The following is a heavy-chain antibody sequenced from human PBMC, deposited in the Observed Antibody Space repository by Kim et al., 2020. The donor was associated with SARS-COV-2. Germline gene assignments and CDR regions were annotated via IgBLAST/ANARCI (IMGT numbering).Heavy chain of an antibody. V-gene: IGHV3-30*07. Sequence: DTGKGRFTISRDNSKNTLYLQMNRLRAEDTAVYYCARDLGIAAAGTSETPWGQGTLVTVSS. D-gene: IGHD6-13*01. CDR3: ARDLGIAAAGTSETP. J-gene: IGHJ5*02.